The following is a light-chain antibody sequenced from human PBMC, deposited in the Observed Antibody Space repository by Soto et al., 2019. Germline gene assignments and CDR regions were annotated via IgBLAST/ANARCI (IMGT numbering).Light chain of an antibody. Sequence: DIQMTQSPSTLSAFVGDRVTITCRASQSVGSWLAWFQQKPGKAPKLLIYKVSTLESGVPSRFSGTRSGTEFTLTISSLQPDDFATYYCHQYSSYSSFGPGAKGDIK. J-gene: IGKJ3*01. CDR1: QSVGSW. CDR2: KVS. V-gene: IGKV1-5*03. CDR3: HQYSSYSS.